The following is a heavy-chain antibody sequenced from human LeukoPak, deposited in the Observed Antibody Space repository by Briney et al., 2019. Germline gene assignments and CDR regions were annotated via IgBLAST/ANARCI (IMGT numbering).Heavy chain of an antibody. V-gene: IGHV3-53*01. Sequence: GGSLRLSCAASGFTASSNYMSWVRQAPGKGLEWVSLISTEGNTYYADSVKGRFTISRDNSKNTLYLQMNSLRAEDTAVYYCVRDSGYIYGSGYWGLGTMVTVSS. CDR2: ISTEGNT. CDR1: GFTASSNY. CDR3: VRDSGYIYGSGY. D-gene: IGHD5-18*01. J-gene: IGHJ4*02.